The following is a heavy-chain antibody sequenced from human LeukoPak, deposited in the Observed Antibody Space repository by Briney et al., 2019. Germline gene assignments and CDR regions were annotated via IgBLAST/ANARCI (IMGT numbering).Heavy chain of an antibody. CDR2: ISGSGGST. Sequence: GGSLRLSCAASGFTFSSYAMSWVRQAPGKGLEWVSAISGSGGSTYYADSVRGRFTISRDNSKNTLYLQMNSLRAEDTAVYYCAKDGGLRLGELPYWGQGTLVTVSS. CDR1: GFTFSSYA. CDR3: AKDGGLRLGELPY. V-gene: IGHV3-23*01. J-gene: IGHJ4*02. D-gene: IGHD3-16*01.